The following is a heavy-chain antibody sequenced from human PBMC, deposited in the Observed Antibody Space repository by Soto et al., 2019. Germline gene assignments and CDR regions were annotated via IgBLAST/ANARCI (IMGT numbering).Heavy chain of an antibody. V-gene: IGHV3-15*07. CDR1: GFTFSNAW. CDR2: IKSKTDGGTT. J-gene: IGHJ4*02. Sequence: GGSLRLSCAASGFTFSNAWMNWVRQAPGKGLEWVGRIKSKTDGGTTDYAAPVKGRFTISRDDSKNTLYLQMNSLKTEDTAVYYCTTLTYYYDSAPDYWGQGTLVTVSS. CDR3: TTLTYYYDSAPDY. D-gene: IGHD3-22*01.